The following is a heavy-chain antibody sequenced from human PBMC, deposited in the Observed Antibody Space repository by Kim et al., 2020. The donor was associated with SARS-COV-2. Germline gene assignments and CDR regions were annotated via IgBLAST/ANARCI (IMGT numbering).Heavy chain of an antibody. CDR3: ARERDYGGNSADFDY. J-gene: IGHJ4*02. V-gene: IGHV6-1*01. Sequence: VSVRSRITSNPDTSKKQFSLQLNSVTPEDTAVYYCARERDYGGNSADFDYWGQGTLVTVSS. D-gene: IGHD4-17*01.